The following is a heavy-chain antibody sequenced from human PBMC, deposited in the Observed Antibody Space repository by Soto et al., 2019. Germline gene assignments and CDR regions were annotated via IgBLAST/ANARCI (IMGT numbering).Heavy chain of an antibody. CDR3: ARDNGPSLMWYARVSWFDP. CDR2: IIPIFGTA. Sequence: QVQLVQSGAEVKKPGSSVKVSCKASGGTFSSYAISWVRQAPGQGLEWMGGIIPIFGTANYAQKFQGRVRITADESTGTAYMELGSLRSGDTAVYYCARDNGPSLMWYARVSWFDPWGQGTLVTVSS. V-gene: IGHV1-69*12. CDR1: GGTFSSYA. J-gene: IGHJ5*02. D-gene: IGHD2-8*01.